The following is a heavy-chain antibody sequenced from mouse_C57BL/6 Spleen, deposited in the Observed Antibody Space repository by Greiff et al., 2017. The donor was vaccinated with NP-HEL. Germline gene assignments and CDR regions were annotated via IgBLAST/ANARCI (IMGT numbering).Heavy chain of an antibody. CDR2: IYPGDGDT. V-gene: IGHV1-82*01. CDR1: GYAFSSSW. J-gene: IGHJ2*01. CDR3: ARSGGYEGYFDY. D-gene: IGHD2-2*01. Sequence: QVQLKESGPELVKPGASVKISCKASGYAFSSSWMNWVKQRPGKGLEWIGRIYPGDGDTNYNGKFKGKATLTADKSSSTAYMQLSSLTSEDSAVYFCARSGGYEGYFDYWGQGTTLTVSS.